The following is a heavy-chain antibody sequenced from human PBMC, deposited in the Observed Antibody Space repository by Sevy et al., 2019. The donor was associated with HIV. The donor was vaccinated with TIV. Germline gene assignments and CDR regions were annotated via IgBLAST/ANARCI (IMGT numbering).Heavy chain of an antibody. D-gene: IGHD6-13*01. Sequence: SETLSLTCTVSGGSISSSSYYWGWIRQPPGKGLEWIGSIYYSGSTYYNPSLKSRVTISVDTSKNQFSLKLSSVTAADPAVYYCARRRGSSSWSYYYYYGMDVWGQGTTVTVSS. CDR2: IYYSGST. J-gene: IGHJ6*02. V-gene: IGHV4-39*01. CDR3: ARRRGSSSWSYYYYYGMDV. CDR1: GGSISSSSYY.